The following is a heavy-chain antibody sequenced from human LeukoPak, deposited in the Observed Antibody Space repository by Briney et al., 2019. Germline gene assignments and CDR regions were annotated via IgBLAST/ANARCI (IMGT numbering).Heavy chain of an antibody. CDR1: GGSFSGYY. Sequence: SETLSLTCAVYGGSFSGYYWSWIRQPPGKGLEWIGEINHSGSTNYNSSLKSRVTISVDTSKNQFSLKLSSVTAADTAVYYCARGRSSGWLNWFDPWGQGTLVTVSS. V-gene: IGHV4-34*01. D-gene: IGHD6-19*01. CDR3: ARGRSSGWLNWFDP. CDR2: INHSGST. J-gene: IGHJ5*02.